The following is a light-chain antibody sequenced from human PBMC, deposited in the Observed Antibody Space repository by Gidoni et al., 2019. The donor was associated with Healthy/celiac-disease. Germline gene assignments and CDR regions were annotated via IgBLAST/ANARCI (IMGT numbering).Light chain of an antibody. Sequence: QSVLTQPPSVSAAPGQRVTISCTGSSPNIGAGYDVPWYQQLPGTAPKLLIYGNSNRPSGVPDRFSGSKSGTSASLAITGLQAEDEADYYCQSYDSSLTWVFGGGTKLTVL. J-gene: IGLJ3*02. CDR2: GNS. V-gene: IGLV1-40*01. CDR1: SPNIGAGYD. CDR3: QSYDSSLTWV.